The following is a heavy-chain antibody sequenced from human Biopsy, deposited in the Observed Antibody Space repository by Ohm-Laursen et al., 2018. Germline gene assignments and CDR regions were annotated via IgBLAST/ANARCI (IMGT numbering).Heavy chain of an antibody. D-gene: IGHD1-20*01. CDR2: INPNNDNT. CDR1: GYSFTNYY. J-gene: IGHJ4*02. Sequence: SVKVSCKASGYSFTNYYLHWVRQAPGQGLQWMGRINPNNDNTVYAQQFQGRVTMTKDTSTSTVCMDLSSLTFDDSAVYYCARGPRGLVAITATAYYFDFWGQGNLVTVSS. V-gene: IGHV1-46*01. CDR3: ARGPRGLVAITATAYYFDF.